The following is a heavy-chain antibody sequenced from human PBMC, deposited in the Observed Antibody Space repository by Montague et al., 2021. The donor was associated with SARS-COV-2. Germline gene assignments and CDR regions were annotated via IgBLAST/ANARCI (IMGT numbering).Heavy chain of an antibody. CDR1: GGSISSGGYY. CDR3: AGVQGITMIVVVIGAFDI. J-gene: IGHJ3*02. D-gene: IGHD3-22*01. V-gene: IGHV4-31*03. Sequence: TLSLTCTVSGGSISSGGYYWSWIRQHPGKGLEWIGYIYYSGSTYYNPSLKSRVTISVDTSKNQFSLKLSSVTAADTAVYYRAGVQGITMIVVVIGAFDIWGQGTMVTVSS. CDR2: IYYSGST.